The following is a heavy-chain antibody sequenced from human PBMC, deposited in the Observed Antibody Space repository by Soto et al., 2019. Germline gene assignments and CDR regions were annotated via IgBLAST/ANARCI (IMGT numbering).Heavy chain of an antibody. Sequence: QVQLVQSGAEVKKPGSSVKVSCKASGGTFSSYAISWVRQAPGQGLEWMGGIIPIFGTANYAQKFQGRVTITADESTSTDYMELSSLRSEDTAVYYCARGRLSGYSSGWQSFDYWGQGTLVAVSS. CDR3: ARGRLSGYSSGWQSFDY. CDR1: GGTFSSYA. V-gene: IGHV1-69*12. D-gene: IGHD6-19*01. CDR2: IIPIFGTA. J-gene: IGHJ4*02.